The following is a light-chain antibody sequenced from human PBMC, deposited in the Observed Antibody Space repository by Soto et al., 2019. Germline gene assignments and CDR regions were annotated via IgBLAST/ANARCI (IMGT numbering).Light chain of an antibody. J-gene: IGLJ2*01. CDR1: SSDVGGFNS. CDR3: SSYTSSSTL. V-gene: IGLV2-14*01. Sequence: QSALTQPASVSGSPGQSITISCTATSSDVGGFNSVSWYQQHPGKAPNLIIYEVGNRPSGVSNRFSGSKSGNTASLTISGLQAEDEADYYCSSYTSSSTLFGGGTQLTVL. CDR2: EVG.